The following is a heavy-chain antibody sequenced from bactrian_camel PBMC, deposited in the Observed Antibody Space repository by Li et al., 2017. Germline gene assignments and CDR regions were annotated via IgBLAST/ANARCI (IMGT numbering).Heavy chain of an antibody. CDR2: ISLDGST. V-gene: IGHV3S53*01. CDR3: AAEWNTHCSGRYNY. Sequence: HVQLVESGGGSVQAGGSLRLSCEVSRNDRSNYCLGWSRQAPGKEREGVAAISLDGSTYYADSVKGRFTISQGNPKNNLYLQMNDLKPEDTAMYYCAAEWNTHCSGRYNYWGQGTQVTVS. CDR1: RNDRSNYC. D-gene: IGHD2*01. J-gene: IGHJ4*01.